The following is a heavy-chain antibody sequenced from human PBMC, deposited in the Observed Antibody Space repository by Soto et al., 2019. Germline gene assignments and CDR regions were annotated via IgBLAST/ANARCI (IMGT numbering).Heavy chain of an antibody. Sequence: PGGSLRLSCAASGFTFSSYSMNWVRQAPGKGLVWVSRINSDGSTTSYADSVKGRFTISRDNAKNTLYLQMNSLRVEDTAVYYCARSPSSGWYYFDYWGQGTLVTVSS. D-gene: IGHD6-19*01. CDR3: ARSPSSGWYYFDY. V-gene: IGHV3-74*01. J-gene: IGHJ4*02. CDR2: INSDGSTT. CDR1: GFTFSSYS.